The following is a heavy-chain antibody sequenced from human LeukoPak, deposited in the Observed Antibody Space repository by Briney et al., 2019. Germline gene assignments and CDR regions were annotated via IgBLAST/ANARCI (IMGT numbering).Heavy chain of an antibody. D-gene: IGHD1-26*01. J-gene: IGHJ4*02. CDR2: IYYSGST. CDR3: ARGVNSGYFDY. V-gene: IGHV4-39*07. Sequence: SETLSLTCTVSGGSISSSSYYWGWIRQPPGKGLEWIRSIYYSGSTYSNSSLKSRVTISVDTSKNQFSLKLTSVTAADTAVYYCARGVNSGYFDYCGQGTLVTVSS. CDR1: GGSISSSSYY.